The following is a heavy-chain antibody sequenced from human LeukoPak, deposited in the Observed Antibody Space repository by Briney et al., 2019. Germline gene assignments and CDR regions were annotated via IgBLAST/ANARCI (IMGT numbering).Heavy chain of an antibody. Sequence: GEALEISCNASGYXFTYYWIGWVRRMPGEGVEWKGIIYPGDCDTRYSPSFQGQVTFSADKSISTAYLQLRSLKASDSAIYYCATAIVAAYDYWGQGTLVTVSS. CDR1: GYXFTYYW. CDR2: IYPGDCDT. V-gene: IGHV5-51*01. J-gene: IGHJ4*02. CDR3: ATAIVAAYDY. D-gene: IGHD1-26*01.